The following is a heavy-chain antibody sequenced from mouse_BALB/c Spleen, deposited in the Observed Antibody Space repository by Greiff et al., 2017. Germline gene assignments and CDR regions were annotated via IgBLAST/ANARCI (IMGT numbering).Heavy chain of an antibody. CDR3: NAYYGKRDAMDY. CDR2: IDPENGDT. D-gene: IGHD2-1*01. V-gene: IGHV14-4*02. J-gene: IGHJ4*01. CDR1: GFNIKDYY. Sequence: EVQLQQSGAELVRSGASVKLSCTASGFNIKDYYMHWVKQRPEQGLEWIGWIDPENGDTEYAPKFQGKATMTADTSSNTAYLQLSSLTSEDTAVYYCNAYYGKRDAMDYWGQGTSVTVSS.